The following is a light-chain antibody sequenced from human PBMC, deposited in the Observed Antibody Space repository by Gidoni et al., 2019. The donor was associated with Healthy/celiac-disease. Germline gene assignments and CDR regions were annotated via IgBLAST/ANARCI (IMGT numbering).Light chain of an antibody. J-gene: IGLJ2*01. CDR1: KLGDKY. Sequence: SYELTPPPSLSLYPGQTASITCSGDKLGDKYACWYKQKPGQSPVLVIYQDSKRHSGIPERFSGSNSGNTATLTISGTQAMEEADYYCQAWDSSTHVVFGGGTKLTVL. V-gene: IGLV3-1*01. CDR3: QAWDSSTHVV. CDR2: QDS.